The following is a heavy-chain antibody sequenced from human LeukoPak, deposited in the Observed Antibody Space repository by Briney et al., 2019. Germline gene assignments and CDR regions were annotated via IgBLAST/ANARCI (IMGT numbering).Heavy chain of an antibody. D-gene: IGHD3-10*02. V-gene: IGHV3-33*01. CDR3: ARVWGVTKFGIDY. J-gene: IGHJ4*02. CDR1: GFXFSSYG. Sequence: PGGSLRLSCTASGFXFSSYGIHWVRQAPGKGLEWVAVIWFDGSNKYYADSVKGRLTISRDNSKSTLYLQMNSLRAEDTAVYYCARVWGVTKFGIDYWGQGTLVTVSS. CDR2: IWFDGSNK.